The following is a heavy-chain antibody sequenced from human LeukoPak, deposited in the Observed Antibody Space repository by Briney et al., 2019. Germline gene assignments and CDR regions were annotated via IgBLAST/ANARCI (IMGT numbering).Heavy chain of an antibody. V-gene: IGHV4-30-4*01. CDR1: GGSISSGDYY. CDR3: ARHLYGSGLHRIDY. J-gene: IGHJ4*02. Sequence: SSETLSLTCTVSGGSISSGDYYWSWIRQPPGKGLEWIGYIYYSGSTYYNPSLKSRVTISVDTSKNQFSLKLSSVTAADTAVYHCARHLYGSGLHRIDYWGQGTLVTVSS. CDR2: IYYSGST. D-gene: IGHD6-19*01.